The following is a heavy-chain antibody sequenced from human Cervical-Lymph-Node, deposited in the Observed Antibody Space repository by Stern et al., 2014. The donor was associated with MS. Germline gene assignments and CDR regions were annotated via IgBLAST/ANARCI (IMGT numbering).Heavy chain of an antibody. V-gene: IGHV1-8*01. D-gene: IGHD2-2*01. CDR2: MNPNSGNT. CDR1: GYTFTNDD. CDR3: ARSPSRYCSGASCYYSDY. J-gene: IGHJ4*02. Sequence: QVQLVQSGAEVKKPGASVKVSCKASGYTFTNDDINWVRQAAGQGLEWMGWMNPNSGNTGYAQKFQGRVTMTRNTSITTAYMELSSLRSEDTAIYYCARSPSRYCSGASCYYSDYWGQGTLVTVSS.